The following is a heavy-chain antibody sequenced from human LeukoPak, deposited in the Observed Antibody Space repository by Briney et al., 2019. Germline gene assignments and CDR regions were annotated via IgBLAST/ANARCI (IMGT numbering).Heavy chain of an antibody. CDR3: ARGHSGRWFWWFGA. V-gene: IGHV3-7*04. D-gene: IGHD1-26*01. CDR1: GFTFSSYW. CDR2: IKQDGSEI. J-gene: IGHJ5*02. Sequence: GGSLRLSCAASGFTFSSYWMSWVRQAPGRGLQWVASIKQDGSEIYYVDSVKGRFSISRDNDKDSLSLQMNSLRAEDTAVYYCARGHSGRWFWWFGAWGQGTLVTVSS.